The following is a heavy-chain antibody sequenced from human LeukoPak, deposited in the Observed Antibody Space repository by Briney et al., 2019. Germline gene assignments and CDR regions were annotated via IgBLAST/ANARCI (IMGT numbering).Heavy chain of an antibody. J-gene: IGHJ5*02. D-gene: IGHD6-13*01. CDR2: INHSGSI. V-gene: IGHV4-34*01. CDR3: ARGQLVGVFDP. CDR1: GGSFSGYY. Sequence: SETLSLTCAVYGGSFSGYYWSWIRQPPGKGLEWIGEINHSGSINYNPSLKSRVTISVDTSKNQFSLKLSSVTAADTAVYYCARGQLVGVFDPWGQGTLVTVSS.